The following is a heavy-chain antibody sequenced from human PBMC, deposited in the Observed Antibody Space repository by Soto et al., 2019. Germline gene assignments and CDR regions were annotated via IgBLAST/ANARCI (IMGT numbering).Heavy chain of an antibody. CDR3: AKEGGGSYHDYDNYYYYGMDV. J-gene: IGHJ6*02. Sequence: GGSLRLSCAASGFTFSSYGMHWVRQAPGKGLEWVAVISYDGSNKYYADSVKGRFTISRDNSKNTLYLQMNSLRAEDTAVYYCAKEGGGSYHDYDNYYYYGMDVWGQGTTVTVSS. D-gene: IGHD1-26*01. CDR2: ISYDGSNK. CDR1: GFTFSSYG. V-gene: IGHV3-30*18.